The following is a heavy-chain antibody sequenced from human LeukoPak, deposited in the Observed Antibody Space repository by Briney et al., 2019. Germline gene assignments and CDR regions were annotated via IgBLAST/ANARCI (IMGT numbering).Heavy chain of an antibody. V-gene: IGHV4-59*08. CDR2: ISHSGST. D-gene: IGHD1-1*01. CDR3: TRQNAVSAGYAYDI. Sequence: PSETLSLTCTVSGGSISSNYWSWIRQPPEKGLEWIGFISHSGSTNYNPSLKSRVTISVDTSKRYFSLSLSSVTAADTAVYYCTRQNAVSAGYAYDIWGQGTMVTVSS. CDR1: GGSISSNY. J-gene: IGHJ3*02.